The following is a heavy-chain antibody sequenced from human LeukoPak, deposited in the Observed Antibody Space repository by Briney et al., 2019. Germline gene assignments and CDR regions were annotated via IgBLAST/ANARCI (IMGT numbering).Heavy chain of an antibody. D-gene: IGHD3-22*01. CDR2: IWYDGSNR. J-gene: IGHJ4*02. V-gene: IGHV3-33*08. CDR1: GMTFSTYW. Sequence: GGSLRLSCAASGMTFSTYWMTWVRQAPGKGLEWVAVIWYDGSNRYYADPVKGRFTVSRDNSKNTLYLQMNSLRAEDTAVYYCARAKGVSTGYRPTDYWGQGTLVTVSS. CDR3: ARAKGVSTGYRPTDY.